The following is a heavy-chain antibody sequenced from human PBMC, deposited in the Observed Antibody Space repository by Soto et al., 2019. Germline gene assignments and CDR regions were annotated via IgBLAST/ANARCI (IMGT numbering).Heavy chain of an antibody. V-gene: IGHV3-53*02. J-gene: IGHJ4*02. CDR3: ARDRGYFDY. CDR1: GLTVSSNF. CDR2: IYNSGTT. Sequence: EVQLVETGGGLIQPGRSLRLSCAASGLTVSSNFVSWVRQAPGKGLEWVSAIYNSGTTHYADSVKGRFTISRDNSNNTVYLQMNSVRAEDTAVYFCARDRGYFDYWGQGTLVTVSS.